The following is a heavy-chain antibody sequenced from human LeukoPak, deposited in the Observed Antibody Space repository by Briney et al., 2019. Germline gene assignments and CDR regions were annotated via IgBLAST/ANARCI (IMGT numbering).Heavy chain of an antibody. J-gene: IGHJ5*02. CDR2: ISYDGSNK. CDR3: AKGCSTSCSQGFDP. Sequence: PGGSLRLSCAASGFTFSSYAMHWVRQAPGKGLEWVAVISYDGSNKYYADSVKGRFTISRDNSKNTLYLQMNSLRAEDTAVYYCAKGCSTSCSQGFDPWGQGTLVTVSS. V-gene: IGHV3-30-3*01. D-gene: IGHD2-2*01. CDR1: GFTFSSYA.